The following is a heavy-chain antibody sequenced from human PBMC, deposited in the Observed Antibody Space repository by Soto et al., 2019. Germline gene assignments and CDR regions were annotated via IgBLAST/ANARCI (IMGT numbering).Heavy chain of an antibody. Sequence: GGSLRLSCAASGFTFSSYSMNWVRQAPGKGLEWVSSISSSSSYIYYADSVKGRFTISRDNAKNSLYLQMNSLRAEDTAVYYCSIEAVGDYYYYYGMDVWGQGTTVTVSS. V-gene: IGHV3-21*01. CDR1: GFTFSSYS. J-gene: IGHJ6*02. CDR3: SIEAVGDYYYYYGMDV. CDR2: ISSSSSYI. D-gene: IGHD4-17*01.